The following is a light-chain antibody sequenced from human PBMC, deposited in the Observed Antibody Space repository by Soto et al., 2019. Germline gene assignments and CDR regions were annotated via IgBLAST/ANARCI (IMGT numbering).Light chain of an antibody. J-gene: IGKJ1*01. CDR3: QQYKNGPRT. V-gene: IGKV3-15*01. CDR2: GAS. Sequence: EIVMTQSPATLSVSPGERSTLSCMASQSVSSNLAWYQQKPGQAPKLLIYGASTRATGIPARFSGSGSGTEFTLTISSLQSEDFAVYYCQQYKNGPRTFGQGTKV. CDR1: QSVSSN.